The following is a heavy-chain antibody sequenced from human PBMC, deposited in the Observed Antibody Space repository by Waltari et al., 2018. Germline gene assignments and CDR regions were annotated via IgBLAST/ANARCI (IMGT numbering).Heavy chain of an antibody. V-gene: IGHV4-4*06. J-gene: IGHJ5*02. D-gene: IGHD2-15*01. Sequence: IWLNWDRPPPHTRLEWIGEVHGNVRTNYTPSCASRVSVSIDTSNNQFSLMATSATAADTAIYICARDRGRGLYLDTWGPGILVTVSP. CDR2: VHGNVRT. CDR1: IW. CDR3: ARDRGRGLYLDT.